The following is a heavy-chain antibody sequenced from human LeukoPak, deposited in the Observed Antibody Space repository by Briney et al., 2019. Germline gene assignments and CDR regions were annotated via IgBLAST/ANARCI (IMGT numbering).Heavy chain of an antibody. Sequence: SETLSLTCTVSGGSVSSGSYYWSWIRQPPGKGLEWIGYIYYSGSTNYNPFLKSRVTISVDTSKNQFSLKLSSVTAADTAVYYCARGTSSGWYYYWGQGTLVTVSS. V-gene: IGHV4-61*01. CDR2: IYYSGST. CDR3: ARGTSSGWYYY. D-gene: IGHD6-19*01. J-gene: IGHJ4*02. CDR1: GGSVSSGSYY.